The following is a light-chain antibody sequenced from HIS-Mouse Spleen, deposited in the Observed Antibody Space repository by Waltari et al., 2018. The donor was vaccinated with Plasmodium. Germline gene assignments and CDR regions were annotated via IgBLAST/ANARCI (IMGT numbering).Light chain of an antibody. CDR3: QQRSNWPSLT. J-gene: IGKJ4*01. V-gene: IGKV3-11*01. CDR1: QSVSSY. CDR2: DAS. Sequence: EIVLTQSPATLSLSPGERATLSCRASQSVSSYLAWYQQKPGPAPRRLIYDASNRATGIPARFSGSGSGTDFTLIISSLGPEDFAVYYCQQRSNWPSLTFGGGTKVEIK.